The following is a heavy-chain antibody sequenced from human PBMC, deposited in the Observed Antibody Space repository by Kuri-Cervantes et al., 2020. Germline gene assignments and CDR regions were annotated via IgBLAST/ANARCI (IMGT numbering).Heavy chain of an antibody. CDR3: ARDQGSDYYDSSGDAAFDI. CDR2: IYYSGST. CDR1: GGSISSSSYY. J-gene: IGHJ3*02. Sequence: SETLSLTCTVSGGSISSSSYYWSWIRQPPGKGLEWIGYIYYSGSTNYNPSLKSRVTISVDTSKNQFSLKLSSVTAADTAVYYCARDQGSDYYDSSGDAAFDIWGQGTMVTVSS. D-gene: IGHD3-22*01. V-gene: IGHV4-61*01.